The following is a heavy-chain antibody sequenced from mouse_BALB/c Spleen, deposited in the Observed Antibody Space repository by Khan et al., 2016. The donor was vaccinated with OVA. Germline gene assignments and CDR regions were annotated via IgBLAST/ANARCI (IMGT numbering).Heavy chain of an antibody. Sequence: EVELVESGGGLVQPGGSRKLSCAASGFTFSDYGMAWVRQAPGKGPEWVAFISTLAYSTYYADTVTGRFTISRENAKNPLYLELSSLRSEDTAMYYCVRGLRLFAYWGQGTLVTVSA. CDR2: ISTLAYST. CDR1: GFTFSDYG. CDR3: VRGLRLFAY. D-gene: IGHD1-2*01. J-gene: IGHJ3*01. V-gene: IGHV5-15*02.